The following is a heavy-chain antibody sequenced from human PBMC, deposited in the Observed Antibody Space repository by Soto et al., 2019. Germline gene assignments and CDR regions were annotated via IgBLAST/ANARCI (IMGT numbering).Heavy chain of an antibody. CDR1: GFTFSSYA. Sequence: AGGSLRLSCAASGFTFSSYAMHLVRQAPGKGLEWVAVISYDGSNKYYADSVKGRFTISRDNSKNTLYLQMNSLRAEDTAVYYCARTYYDYVWGSYRSYYFDYWGQGTLVTVSS. CDR3: ARTYYDYVWGSYRSYYFDY. CDR2: ISYDGSNK. J-gene: IGHJ4*02. V-gene: IGHV3-30-3*01. D-gene: IGHD3-16*02.